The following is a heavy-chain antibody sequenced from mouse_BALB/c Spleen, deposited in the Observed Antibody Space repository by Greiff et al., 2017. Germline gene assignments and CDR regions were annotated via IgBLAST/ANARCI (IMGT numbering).Heavy chain of an antibody. CDR3: ARETGNFDY. CDR2: IFPGSGNT. Sequence: QVQLQQSGPELVKPGASVKISCKASGYSFTSYYIHWVKQRPGQGLEWIGWIFPGSGNTKYNEKFKGKATLTADTSSSTAYMQLSSLTSEDAAVYFGARETGNFDYWGQGTTLTVSS. CDR1: GYSFTSYY. J-gene: IGHJ2*01. D-gene: IGHD4-1*01. V-gene: IGHV1-66*01.